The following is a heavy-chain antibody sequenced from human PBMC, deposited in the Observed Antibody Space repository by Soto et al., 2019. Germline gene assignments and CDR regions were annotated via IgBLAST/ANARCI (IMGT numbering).Heavy chain of an antibody. CDR2: IWYDGSDK. Sequence: QVPLVESGGGVVQPGRSLRLSCAASGFTFSNYGMHWVRQAPGKGLEWVSVIWYDGSDKYYADSVKGRFTISRDNSKNTLYLQMNGLRTEDTAVYYCATYQGIYWGQGTLVTVSS. J-gene: IGHJ4*02. CDR1: GFTFSNYG. D-gene: IGHD2-2*01. CDR3: ATYQGIY. V-gene: IGHV3-33*01.